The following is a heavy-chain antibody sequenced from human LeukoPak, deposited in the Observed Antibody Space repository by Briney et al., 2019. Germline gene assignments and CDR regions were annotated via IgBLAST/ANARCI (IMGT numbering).Heavy chain of an antibody. CDR2: ISAHNGNT. J-gene: IGHJ4*02. CDR3: ARAFFHGHCSGLTCFLLDY. Sequence: GASVKVSCKASGYTFTSYGITWVRQAPGQGLEWMGWISAHNGNTNYAQKFQGRLTMATDTSTNTAYMELRSLRPDDTAVYYCARAFFHGHCSGLTCFLLDYWGQGSLVTVSS. CDR1: GYTFTSYG. D-gene: IGHD2-15*01. V-gene: IGHV1-18*01.